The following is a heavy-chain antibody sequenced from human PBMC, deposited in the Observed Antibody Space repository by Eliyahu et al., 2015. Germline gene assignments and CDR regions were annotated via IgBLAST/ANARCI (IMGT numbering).Heavy chain of an antibody. V-gene: IGHV3-21*01. CDR2: ISSSSSYI. CDR3: ASRLGYCSGGSCLNWFDP. J-gene: IGHJ5*02. CDR1: GFTFSXYS. Sequence: EVQLVESGGGLVKPGGSLRLSCAASGFTFSXYSMNWVRQAPGKGLEWVSSISSSSSYIYYADSVKGRFTISRDNAKNSLYLQMNSLRAEDTAVYYCASRLGYCSGGSCLNWFDPWGQGTLVTVSS. D-gene: IGHD2-15*01.